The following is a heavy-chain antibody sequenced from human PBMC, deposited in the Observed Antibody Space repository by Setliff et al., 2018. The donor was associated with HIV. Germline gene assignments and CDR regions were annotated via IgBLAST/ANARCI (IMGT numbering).Heavy chain of an antibody. CDR2: ISAYNGNT. CDR3: ARDIAAWGYFDY. CDR1: GYTFISYG. V-gene: IGHV1-18*01. Sequence: ASVKVSCKASGYTFISYGITWVRQAPGQGLEWMGWISAYNGNTNYAQRFQGRVTITTVQSTSTAYMELRSLRSHDTAVYYCARDIAAWGYFDYWGQGTLVTVSS. J-gene: IGHJ4*02. D-gene: IGHD6-6*01.